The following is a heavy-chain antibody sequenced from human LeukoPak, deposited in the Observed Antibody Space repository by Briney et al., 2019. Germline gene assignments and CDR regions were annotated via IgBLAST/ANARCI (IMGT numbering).Heavy chain of an antibody. V-gene: IGHV3-48*03. D-gene: IGHD1-7*01. Sequence: GGSLRLSCAASGFSISSYEMNWVRQAPGKGLEWVSHISSSGSTIWYVDSVKGRFTISRDNAKNSLYLQMNSLRAEDTAVYYCARVELAPYYYYMDVWGKGTTVTVSS. CDR1: GFSISSYE. J-gene: IGHJ6*03. CDR3: ARVELAPYYYYMDV. CDR2: ISSSGSTI.